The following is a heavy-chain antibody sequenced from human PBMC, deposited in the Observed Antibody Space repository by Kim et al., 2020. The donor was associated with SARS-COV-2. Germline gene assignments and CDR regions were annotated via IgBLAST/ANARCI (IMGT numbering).Heavy chain of an antibody. V-gene: IGHV3-30*02. D-gene: IGHD2-21*01. CDR1: RFTFRSYG. J-gene: IGHJ4*01. Sequence: GGSLRLSCSASRFTFRSYGKHWVRQAPGKGLEWVAFISFDGKKKFYGDSVKGRFTISRDNSNNRLYLQMSSLFVEDTAVYYCAKVHFVGECYLNFDYWG. CDR3: AKVHFVGECYLNFDY. CDR2: ISFDGKKK.